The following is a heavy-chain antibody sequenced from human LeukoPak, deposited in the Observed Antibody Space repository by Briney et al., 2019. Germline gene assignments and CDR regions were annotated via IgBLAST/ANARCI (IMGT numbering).Heavy chain of an antibody. CDR1: GFTFSSYW. V-gene: IGHV3-30-3*01. J-gene: IGHJ4*02. D-gene: IGHD3-3*01. CDR2: ISYDGRQK. Sequence: GGSLRLSCAASGFTFSSYWMSWVRQAPGKGLEGVAVISYDGRQKYYGDSVKGRFTISRDNPKNTLYLQMNSLRDDDTAVYYCARVFLERLTSGYFDNWGQGTLVTVSP. CDR3: ARVFLERLTSGYFDN.